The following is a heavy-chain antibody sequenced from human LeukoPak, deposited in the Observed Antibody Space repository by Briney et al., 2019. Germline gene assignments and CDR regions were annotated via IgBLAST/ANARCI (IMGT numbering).Heavy chain of an antibody. Sequence: ASVKVSCKASGYSFTGYYIHWVRQAPGQGLEWMGRINPNSGGTNYAQKFQGRVTVTRDTSISTAYMELSRLRSDDTAVYYCALEENNYDFDYWGQGTLVTVSS. J-gene: IGHJ4*02. D-gene: IGHD4-11*01. CDR1: GYSFTGYY. CDR2: INPNSGGT. CDR3: ALEENNYDFDY. V-gene: IGHV1-2*06.